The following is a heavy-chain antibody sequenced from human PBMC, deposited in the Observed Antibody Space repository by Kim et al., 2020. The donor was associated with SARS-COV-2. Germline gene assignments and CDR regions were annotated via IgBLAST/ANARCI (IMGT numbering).Heavy chain of an antibody. Sequence: GGSLRLSCAASGFTVSSNYMSWVRQAPGKGLEWVSVIYSGGSTYYADSVKGRFTISRDNSKNTLYLQMNSLRAEDTAVYYCARTKNGPGGWLLPYFDYWGQGTLVTVSS. D-gene: IGHD3-22*01. J-gene: IGHJ4*02. CDR1: GFTVSSNY. CDR2: IYSGGST. V-gene: IGHV3-66*02. CDR3: ARTKNGPGGWLLPYFDY.